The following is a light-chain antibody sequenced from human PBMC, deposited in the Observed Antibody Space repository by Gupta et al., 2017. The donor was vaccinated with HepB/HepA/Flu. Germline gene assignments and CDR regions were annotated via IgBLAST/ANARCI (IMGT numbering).Light chain of an antibody. CDR2: NTI. Sequence: QAVVPHEPSLTVSPVGTVTLTCGSSTVTVTSAHYPYWFQQKPGQTPTTLIFNTIIKHPWTPARFSGSLLGGKAALTLSGAQPEDEADYYCLLQYTEARVFGGGTKLTVL. CDR3: LLQYTEARV. J-gene: IGLJ2*01. CDR1: TVTVTSAHY. V-gene: IGLV7-46*01.